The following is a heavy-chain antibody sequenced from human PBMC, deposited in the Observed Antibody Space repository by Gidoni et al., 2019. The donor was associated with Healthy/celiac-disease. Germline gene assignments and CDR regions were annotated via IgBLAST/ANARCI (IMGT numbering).Heavy chain of an antibody. CDR1: GFTFSSYG. J-gene: IGHJ3*02. V-gene: IGHV3-30*18. D-gene: IGHD6-13*01. CDR3: AKGRSSSWYGDAFDI. Sequence: QVQLVESGGGVVQPGRSRRLPCAASGFTFSSYGMHWVRQAPGMGLEWVAVISYDGSNKYYADSVKGRFTISRDNSKNTLYLQMNSLRAEDTAVYYCAKGRSSSWYGDAFDIWGQGTMVTVSS. CDR2: ISYDGSNK.